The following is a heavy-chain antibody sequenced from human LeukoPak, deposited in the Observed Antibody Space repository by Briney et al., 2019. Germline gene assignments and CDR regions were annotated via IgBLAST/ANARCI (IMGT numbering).Heavy chain of an antibody. CDR3: AKDSRCSSTSCEYFQH. V-gene: IGHV3-23*01. CDR2: ISGSGGST. D-gene: IGHD2-2*01. Sequence: TGGSLRLSCAASGFTFSSYAMSWVRQAPGKGLEWVSAISGSGGSTYYADSVKGRLTISRDNSKNTLYLQMNSLRAEDTAVYYCAKDSRCSSTSCEYFQHWGQGTLVTVSS. CDR1: GFTFSSYA. J-gene: IGHJ1*01.